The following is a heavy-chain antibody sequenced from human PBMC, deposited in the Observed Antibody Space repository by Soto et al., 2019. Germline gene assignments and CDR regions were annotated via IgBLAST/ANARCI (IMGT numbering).Heavy chain of an antibody. D-gene: IGHD3-3*01. J-gene: IGHJ4*02. Sequence: GGSLRLSCAASGLTFDNYSMHWVRQAPGEALEWVSGISLNSGRIVYADSVKGRFTISRDNAKNSLYLQMDSLRCEDTALYYCAKDSGAGFLEWSIDYWGPGTLVTVSS. CDR1: GLTFDNYS. CDR3: AKDSGAGFLEWSIDY. CDR2: ISLNSGRI. V-gene: IGHV3-9*01.